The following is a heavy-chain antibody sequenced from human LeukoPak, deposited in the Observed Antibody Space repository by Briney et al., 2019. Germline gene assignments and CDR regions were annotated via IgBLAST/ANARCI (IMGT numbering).Heavy chain of an antibody. CDR2: ISYDGSNK. CDR1: GFTFSSYG. Sequence: GGSLRLSCAASGFTFSSYGMHWVRQAPGKGLEWVAVISYDGSNKYYADSVKGRFTISRDNSKNTLYLQMNSLRAEDTAVYYCARAFNYDSSGYYPRAFDIWGQGTMVTVSS. V-gene: IGHV3-30*03. CDR3: ARAFNYDSSGYYPRAFDI. D-gene: IGHD3-22*01. J-gene: IGHJ3*02.